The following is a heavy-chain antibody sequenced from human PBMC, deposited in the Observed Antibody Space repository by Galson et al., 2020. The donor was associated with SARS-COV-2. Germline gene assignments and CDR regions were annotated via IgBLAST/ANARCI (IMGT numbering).Heavy chain of an antibody. V-gene: IGHV3-33*01. J-gene: IGHJ4*02. CDR3: ARDVPTAMVTLGGDS. D-gene: IGHD5-18*01. Sequence: QAGGSLRLSCAASGFTFSSYGMHWVRQAPGKGLEWVAVIWYDGSNKYYADSVKGRFTISRDNSKNTLYLQMNSLRAEDTAVYYCARDVPTAMVTLGGDSWGQGTLVTVSS. CDR2: IWYDGSNK. CDR1: GFTFSSYG.